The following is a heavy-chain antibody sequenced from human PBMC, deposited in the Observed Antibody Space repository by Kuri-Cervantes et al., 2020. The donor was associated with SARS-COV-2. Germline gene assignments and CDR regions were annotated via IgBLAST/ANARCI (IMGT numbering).Heavy chain of an antibody. Sequence: SETLSLTCAVYGGSFSGYSWSWIRQSPGKGLEWIGCIYYSGSTYYNPSLKSRVTISVDTSKNQFSLKLSSVTAADTAVYYCARDLWGDSYYYYGMDVWGQGTTVTVSS. CDR3: ARDLWGDSYYYYGMDV. CDR2: IYYSGST. J-gene: IGHJ6*02. D-gene: IGHD2-21*01. CDR1: GGSFSGYS. V-gene: IGHV4-59*01.